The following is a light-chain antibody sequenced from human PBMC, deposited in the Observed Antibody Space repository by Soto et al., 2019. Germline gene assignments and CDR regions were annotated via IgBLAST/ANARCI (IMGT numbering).Light chain of an antibody. CDR3: SSYTSGRTLI. Sequence: QPVLTQPASVSGSPGQSITISCTGTSSDVGGYNYVCWFQQYPGKAPRLMIYEVSNRPSGVSNRFSGSKSGNTASLTISGLQAEDEADYYCSSYTSGRTLIFGGGTKVTVL. J-gene: IGLJ2*01. V-gene: IGLV2-14*01. CDR2: EVS. CDR1: SSDVGGYNY.